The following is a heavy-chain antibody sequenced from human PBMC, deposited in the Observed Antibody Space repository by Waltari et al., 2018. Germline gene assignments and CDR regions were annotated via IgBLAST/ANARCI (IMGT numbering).Heavy chain of an antibody. V-gene: IGHV1-18*01. J-gene: IGHJ5*02. Sequence: QVQLVQSGAEVKKPGASVKVSCKASGYTFTSYGISWVRQAPGHGLEWMGWISDHKGNTNYAQKLRGRVTMTTDTSTSTAYRELRSLRSDDTAVYYCARRGKQQLVTSWFDPWGQGTLVTVSS. D-gene: IGHD6-13*01. CDR2: ISDHKGNT. CDR1: GYTFTSYG. CDR3: ARRGKQQLVTSWFDP.